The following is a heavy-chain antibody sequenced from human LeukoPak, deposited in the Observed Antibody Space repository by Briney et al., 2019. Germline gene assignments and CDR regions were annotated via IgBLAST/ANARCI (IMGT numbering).Heavy chain of an antibody. D-gene: IGHD1-26*01. CDR2: INHSGST. Sequence: NPSETLSLTCAVYGGSFSGYYWSWIRQPPGKGLEWIGEINHSGSTNYNPSLKSRVTISVDTSKNQFSLKLSSVTAADTAVYYCARLGLKFGGDYFGYWGQGTLVTVSS. J-gene: IGHJ4*02. V-gene: IGHV4-34*01. CDR3: ARLGLKFGGDYFGY. CDR1: GGSFSGYY.